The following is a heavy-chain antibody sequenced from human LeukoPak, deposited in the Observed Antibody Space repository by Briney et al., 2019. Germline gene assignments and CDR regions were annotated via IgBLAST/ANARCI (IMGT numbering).Heavy chain of an antibody. J-gene: IGHJ5*02. CDR3: AKDSGSLSNWFDP. CDR2: ISYDGSNK. D-gene: IGHD1-26*01. Sequence: GGSLRLSCAASGFTFSSYAMHWVRQAPGKGLEWVAVISYDGSNKYYADSVKGRFTISRDNSKNTLYLQMNSLRAEDTAVYYCAKDSGSLSNWFDPWGQGTLVTVSS. CDR1: GFTFSSYA. V-gene: IGHV3-30*04.